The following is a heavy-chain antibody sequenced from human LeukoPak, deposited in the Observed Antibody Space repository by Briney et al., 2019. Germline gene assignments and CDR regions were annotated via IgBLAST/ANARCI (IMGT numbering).Heavy chain of an antibody. CDR3: ARGSAAFDI. CDR2: INHSGST. J-gene: IGHJ3*02. CDR1: GGSFSGYY. Sequence: SETLSLTCAVYGGSFSGYYWSWIRQPPGKGLEWIGEINHSGSTNYNPSLKSRVTISVDTSKNQLSLKLSSVPAADTAVYYCARGSAAFDIWGQGTMVTVSS. V-gene: IGHV4-34*01.